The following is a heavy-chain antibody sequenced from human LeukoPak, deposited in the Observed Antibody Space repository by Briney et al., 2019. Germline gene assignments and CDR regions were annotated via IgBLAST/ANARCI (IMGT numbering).Heavy chain of an antibody. Sequence: GGSLRLSCAASGFTFSIFGLNWVRQAPGKGPEWISYIDARSGITYYADSVQGRFTISRDDARESVFLQMDGLRVNDTAVYYCAREDSYYYGSGSYPFDYWGQGTLVTVSS. V-gene: IGHV3-48*01. D-gene: IGHD3-10*01. CDR1: GFTFSIFG. CDR2: IDARSGIT. CDR3: AREDSYYYGSGSYPFDY. J-gene: IGHJ4*02.